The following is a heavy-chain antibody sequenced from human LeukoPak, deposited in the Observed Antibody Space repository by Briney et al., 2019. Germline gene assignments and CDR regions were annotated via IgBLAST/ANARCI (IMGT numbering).Heavy chain of an antibody. D-gene: IGHD3-10*01. CDR2: ISSNGGST. Sequence: PGGSPRLSCAASGFTFSSYAMHWVRQAPGKGLEYVSAISSNGGSTYYANSVKGRFTISRDNSKNTLYLQMGSLRAEDMAVYYCARLGVRGPSDYWGQGTLVTVSS. J-gene: IGHJ4*02. V-gene: IGHV3-64*01. CDR3: ARLGVRGPSDY. CDR1: GFTFSSYA.